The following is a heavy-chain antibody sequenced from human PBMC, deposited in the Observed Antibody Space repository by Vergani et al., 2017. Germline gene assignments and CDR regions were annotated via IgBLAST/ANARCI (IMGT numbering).Heavy chain of an antibody. J-gene: IGHJ3*01. CDR1: GFTFSSYG. Sequence: QVQLVESGGGVVQPGRSLRLSCAASGFTFSSYGMHWVRQAPGKGLEWVAVISYDGSNKYYADSVKGRFTISRDNSKNTLYLQMNSLRAEDTAVYYCAKGGISGSYHDAFDFWGQGTMVTVSS. D-gene: IGHD3-10*01. CDR3: AKGGISGSYHDAFDF. V-gene: IGHV3-30*18. CDR2: ISYDGSNK.